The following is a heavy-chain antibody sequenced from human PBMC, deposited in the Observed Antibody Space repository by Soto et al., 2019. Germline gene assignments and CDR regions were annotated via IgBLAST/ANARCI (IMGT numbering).Heavy chain of an antibody. D-gene: IGHD2-21*02. J-gene: IGHJ5*02. Sequence: EVQLVESGGGLVKPGGSLRISCAASGFTFSSYSMNWVRQAPGKGLEWVSSISSSSSYIYYADSVKGRFTISRDNAKNSLYLQMNSLRAEDTAVYYCARDQLSMAYCGGDCYWWFDPWGQGTLVTVSS. CDR1: GFTFSSYS. CDR2: ISSSSSYI. V-gene: IGHV3-21*01. CDR3: ARDQLSMAYCGGDCYWWFDP.